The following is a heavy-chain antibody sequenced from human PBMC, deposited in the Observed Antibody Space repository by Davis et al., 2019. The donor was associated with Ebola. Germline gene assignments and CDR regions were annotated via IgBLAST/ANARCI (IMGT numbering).Heavy chain of an antibody. V-gene: IGHV1-18*01. Sequence: AASVKVSCKASGYTFTSYGISWVRQAPGQGLEWMGGIRDYNGNTNYAQKFQGRVTMTRDTSTSTVYMELSSLRSEDTAVYYCARDQATVTTSYFDYWGQGTLVTVSS. J-gene: IGHJ4*02. CDR3: ARDQATVTTSYFDY. CDR1: GYTFTSYG. CDR2: IRDYNGNT. D-gene: IGHD4-11*01.